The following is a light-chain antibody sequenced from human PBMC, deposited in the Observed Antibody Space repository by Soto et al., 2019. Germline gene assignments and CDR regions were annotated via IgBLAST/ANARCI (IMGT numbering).Light chain of an antibody. J-gene: IGKJ5*01. Sequence: ENVLTHSPGTLSLSPWEIATLSCRASQSVGRNYLAWFQQKSGQAPRLVIYGASSRAAGIPDRLSGSGSGTDFTLTISRLEPEDFAVYYCQQYATSPITFGQGTRLEIK. CDR2: GAS. CDR1: QSVGRNY. CDR3: QQYATSPIT. V-gene: IGKV3-20*01.